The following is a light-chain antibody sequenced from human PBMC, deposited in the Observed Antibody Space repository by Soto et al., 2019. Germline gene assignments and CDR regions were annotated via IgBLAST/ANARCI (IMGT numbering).Light chain of an antibody. V-gene: IGKV1-33*01. Sequence: DIQMTQSPSSLSASVGDRVTITCQASQDISNYLNWYQQKPGEAPKLLISDGSNLETGVPARFSGSGSGTHFTFNISSLQPEDFAAYHCQQYEKVGLTFGGGTKVEIK. J-gene: IGKJ4*01. CDR1: QDISNY. CDR2: DGS. CDR3: QQYEKVGLT.